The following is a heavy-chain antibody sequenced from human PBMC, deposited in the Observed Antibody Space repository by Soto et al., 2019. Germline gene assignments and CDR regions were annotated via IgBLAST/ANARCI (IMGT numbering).Heavy chain of an antibody. V-gene: IGHV3-30*18. CDR1: GFTFSDYG. D-gene: IGHD2-2*01. CDR2: ISYHGNE. J-gene: IGHJ6*02. Sequence: QVRLVESRGGVVQPGRSLRLSCVASGFTFSDYGMHWVRHSPGKGLEWVAVISYHGNEYYSDSVKGRFTISRDNSEKTLYLQMNSLRAEDTAVYYCAKLAVVVPATPHDYMDVWGQGTAVTVSS. CDR3: AKLAVVVPATPHDYMDV.